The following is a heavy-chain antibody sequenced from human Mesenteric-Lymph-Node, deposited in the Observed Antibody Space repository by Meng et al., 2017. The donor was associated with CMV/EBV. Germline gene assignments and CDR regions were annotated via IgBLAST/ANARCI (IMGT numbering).Heavy chain of an antibody. CDR3: ARDRSLIFGVGTRDYYGIDV. D-gene: IGHD3-3*01. J-gene: IGHJ6*02. CDR1: GYTFTGYY. CDR2: INPNSGVT. V-gene: IGHV1-2*02. Sequence: ASVKVSCKASGYTFTGYYMHWVRQAPGQGLEWMGWINPNSGVTNYAQKFQGRVTMTRDTSISTAYMELSRLTSDDTAVYYCARDRSLIFGVGTRDYYGIDVWGQGTTVTVSS.